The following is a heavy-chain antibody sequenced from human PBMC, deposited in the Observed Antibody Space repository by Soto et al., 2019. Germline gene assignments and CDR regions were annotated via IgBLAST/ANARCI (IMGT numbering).Heavy chain of an antibody. CDR1: EFIFNNYW. V-gene: IGHV3-74*01. D-gene: IGHD3-16*02. CDR2: INTDGSST. Sequence: EVQLVESGGGLVQPGGSLRLSCAASEFIFNNYWMHWVRQVPGKGLEWVSRINTDGSSTNYADCGMGRFTISRDNADNTVYLQMHSLRAEDTAVYYCARGIYLKYGLDVWGQGAAVTVSS. J-gene: IGHJ6*02. CDR3: ARGIYLKYGLDV.